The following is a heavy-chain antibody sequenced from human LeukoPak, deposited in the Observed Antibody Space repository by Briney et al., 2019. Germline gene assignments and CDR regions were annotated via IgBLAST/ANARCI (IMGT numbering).Heavy chain of an antibody. CDR3: ARGRFLYSSSWYGFDY. V-gene: IGHV4-34*01. CDR1: GESFSGYY. CDR2: INHSGST. J-gene: IGHJ4*02. Sequence: SETLSLTCAVYGESFSGYYWSWIRQPPGKGLEWIGEINHSGSTNYNPSLKSRVTISVDTSKNQFSLKLSSVTAADTAVYYCARGRFLYSSSWYGFDYWGQGTLVTVSS. D-gene: IGHD6-13*01.